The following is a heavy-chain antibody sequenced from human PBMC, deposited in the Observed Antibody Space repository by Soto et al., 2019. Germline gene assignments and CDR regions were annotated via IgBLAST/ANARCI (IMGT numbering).Heavy chain of an antibody. J-gene: IGHJ6*02. CDR3: ARQDTSPLEYDILTGYYPSYYYYGMDV. D-gene: IGHD3-9*01. CDR2: IYYSGST. Sequence: SETLSLTCTVSGGSISSGGYYWSWIRQHPGKGLEWIGYIYYSGSTYYNPSLKSRVTISVDTSKNQFSLKLSSVTAADTAVYYCARQDTSPLEYDILTGYYPSYYYYGMDVWGQGTTVTVSS. CDR1: GGSISSGGYY. V-gene: IGHV4-31*03.